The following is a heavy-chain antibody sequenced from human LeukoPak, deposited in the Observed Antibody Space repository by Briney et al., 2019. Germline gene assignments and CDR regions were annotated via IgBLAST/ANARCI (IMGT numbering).Heavy chain of an antibody. CDR1: GYTFTDFY. D-gene: IGHD6-13*01. CDR2: INPDTGIT. J-gene: IGHJ4*02. CDR3: ARDSGGEAADGDY. V-gene: IGHV1-2*02. Sequence: ASVKVSCKASGYTFTDFYMHWVRQAPGQGLEWVGWINPDTGITNYAQKFQGRVTITADESTSTAYMELSSLRSEDTAVYYCARDSGGEAADGDYWGQGTLVTVSP.